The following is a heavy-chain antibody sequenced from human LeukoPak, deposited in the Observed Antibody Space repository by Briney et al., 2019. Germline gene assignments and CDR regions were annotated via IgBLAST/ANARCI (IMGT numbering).Heavy chain of an antibody. CDR2: IWYDGSNK. CDR1: GFTFSSYG. J-gene: IGHJ6*02. V-gene: IGHV3-33*01. Sequence: PGGSLRLSCAASGFTFSSYGMHWVRQAPGKGLEWVAVIWYDGSNKYYADSVKGRFTISRDNSKNTLYLQMNSLRAEDTAVYYCAREGPPAYYDFWSAFYGMDVWGQGTTVTVSS. D-gene: IGHD3-3*01. CDR3: AREGPPAYYDFWSAFYGMDV.